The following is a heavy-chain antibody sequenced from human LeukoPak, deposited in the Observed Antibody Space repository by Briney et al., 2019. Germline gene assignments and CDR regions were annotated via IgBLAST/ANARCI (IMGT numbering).Heavy chain of an antibody. J-gene: IGHJ4*02. D-gene: IGHD3-16*02. Sequence: VSVKVSCKASGYTFTSYGISWVRQAPGQGLEWMGWINPNSGGTNYAQKFQGRVTMTRDTSISTAYMELSRLRSDDTAVYYCARFAWRLGELSTTDYWGQGTLVTVSS. V-gene: IGHV1-2*02. CDR1: GYTFTSYG. CDR2: INPNSGGT. CDR3: ARFAWRLGELSTTDY.